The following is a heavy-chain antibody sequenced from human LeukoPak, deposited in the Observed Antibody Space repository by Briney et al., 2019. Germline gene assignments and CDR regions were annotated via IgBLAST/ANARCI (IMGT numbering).Heavy chain of an antibody. D-gene: IGHD5-18*01. J-gene: IGHJ4*02. CDR2: ISYDGSNK. CDR3: ARSPRYSYGLDY. CDR1: GFTFGDYA. V-gene: IGHV3-30-3*01. Sequence: GGSLRLSCTASGFTFGDYAMSWFRQAPGKGLEWVAVISYDGSNKYYADSVKGRFTISRDNSKNTLYLQMNSLRAEDTAVYYCARSPRYSYGLDYWGQGTLVTVSS.